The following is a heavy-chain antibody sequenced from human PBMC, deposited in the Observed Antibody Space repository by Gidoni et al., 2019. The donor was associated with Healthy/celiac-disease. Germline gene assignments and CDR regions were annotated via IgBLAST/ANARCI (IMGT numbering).Heavy chain of an antibody. CDR1: GGSISSGSYY. Sequence: QVQLQESGPGLVKPSQTLSLTCTVSGGSISSGSYYWSWIRQPAGKGLEWIGRIYTSGSTNYNPSLKSRVTISVDTSKNQFSLKLSSVTAADTAVYYCASSPNDYGDYRTEYFQHWGQGTLVTVSS. J-gene: IGHJ1*01. D-gene: IGHD4-17*01. V-gene: IGHV4-61*02. CDR2: IYTSGST. CDR3: ASSPNDYGDYRTEYFQH.